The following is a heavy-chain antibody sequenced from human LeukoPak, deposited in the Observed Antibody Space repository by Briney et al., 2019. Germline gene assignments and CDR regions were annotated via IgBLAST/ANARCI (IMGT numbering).Heavy chain of an antibody. J-gene: IGHJ5*02. Sequence: PSETLSLTCAVYGGSFSGYYWSWIRQPPGKGLEWIGEINHSGSTNYSPSLKSRVTISVDTSKNQFSLKLSSVTAADTAVYYCARGRYCSGGSCYITWFDPWGQGTLVTVSS. CDR1: GGSFSGYY. CDR3: ARGRYCSGGSCYITWFDP. V-gene: IGHV4-34*01. D-gene: IGHD2-15*01. CDR2: INHSGST.